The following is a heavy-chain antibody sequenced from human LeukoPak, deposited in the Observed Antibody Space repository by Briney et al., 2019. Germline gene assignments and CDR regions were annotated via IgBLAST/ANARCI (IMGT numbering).Heavy chain of an antibody. V-gene: IGHV4-59*08. Sequence: SETLSLTCTVSGGSINSYHWSWIRQPPGKGLEWIGYIYYSGSTNYNPSLKSRVTISVDTSKNQFSLKLSSVTAADTAVYYCARSSCSSTSCRDAFDIWGQGTTVTVSS. CDR1: GGSINSYH. D-gene: IGHD2-2*01. CDR3: ARSSCSSTSCRDAFDI. CDR2: IYYSGST. J-gene: IGHJ3*02.